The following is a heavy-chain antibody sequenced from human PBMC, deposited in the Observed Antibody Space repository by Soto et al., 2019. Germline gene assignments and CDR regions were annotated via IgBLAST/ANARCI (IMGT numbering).Heavy chain of an antibody. J-gene: IGHJ5*02. Sequence: PGGSLRLSCAASGFTFSSYAMSWVRQAPGKGLEWVSAISGSGGSTYYADSVKGRFTISRDNSKNTLYLQMNSLRAEDTAVYYCARAPNYYGSGPNWFDPWGQGTLVTVSS. V-gene: IGHV3-23*01. CDR2: ISGSGGST. CDR1: GFTFSSYA. CDR3: ARAPNYYGSGPNWFDP. D-gene: IGHD3-10*01.